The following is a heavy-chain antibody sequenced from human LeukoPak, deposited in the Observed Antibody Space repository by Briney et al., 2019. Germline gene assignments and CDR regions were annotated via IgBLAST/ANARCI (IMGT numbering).Heavy chain of an antibody. CDR1: GFTFSSYG. CDR3: ANNPGLTYDFWSGYYIDY. CDR2: IRHDGSNK. D-gene: IGHD3-3*01. Sequence: GGSLRLSCTASGFTFSSYGIHWVRQAPGKGLEWVSFIRHDGSNKYYADSVKGRFTISRDNSKNTLYLQMNSLRAEDTAVYYCANNPGLTYDFWSGYYIDYWGQGTLVTVSS. J-gene: IGHJ4*02. V-gene: IGHV3-30*02.